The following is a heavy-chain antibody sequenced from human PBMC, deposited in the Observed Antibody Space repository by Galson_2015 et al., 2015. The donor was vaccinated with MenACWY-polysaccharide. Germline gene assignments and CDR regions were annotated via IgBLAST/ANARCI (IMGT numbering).Heavy chain of an antibody. D-gene: IGHD1-1*01. Sequence: SETLSLICTVSGDSISTYYWNWIRQPPGKGLEWVGYIYYTGSTNYNPSFNSRVTISLDTSQNQYSLKLKSVTAADTAVYYCARGRGQLPLQFDYWGQGVLVTVSS. J-gene: IGHJ4*02. CDR2: IYYTGST. V-gene: IGHV4-59*01. CDR1: GDSISTYY. CDR3: ARGRGQLPLQFDY.